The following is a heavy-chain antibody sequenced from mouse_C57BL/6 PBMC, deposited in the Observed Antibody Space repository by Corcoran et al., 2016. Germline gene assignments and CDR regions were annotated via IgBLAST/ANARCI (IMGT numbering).Heavy chain of an antibody. CDR2: IDPEDGET. CDR3: ARAALTTVVARGFAY. CDR1: GFNIKDYY. V-gene: IGHV14-2*01. D-gene: IGHD1-1*01. Sequence: EVQLQQSGAELVKPGASVKLSCTASGFNIKDYYMHWVKQRTEQGLEWIGRIDPEDGETKYAPKFQGKSTITADTSSNTAYLQLSSLTSEDTAVYYCARAALTTVVARGFAYWGQGTLVTVSA. J-gene: IGHJ3*01.